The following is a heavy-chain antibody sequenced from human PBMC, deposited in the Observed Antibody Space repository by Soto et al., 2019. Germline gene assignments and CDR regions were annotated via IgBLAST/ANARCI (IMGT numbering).Heavy chain of an antibody. Sequence: PGESLKISCKSSGYSFTRYWISWVRQMPGKGLEWMGRIDPSDSYTNYSPSFQGHVTISADKSISTAYLQWSSLKASDTAMYYCARRRAYDYVWGSHTTTYYYYGMDVWGQGTTVTVSS. CDR1: GYSFTRYW. J-gene: IGHJ6*02. CDR3: ARRRAYDYVWGSHTTTYYYYGMDV. D-gene: IGHD3-16*01. V-gene: IGHV5-10-1*01. CDR2: IDPSDSYT.